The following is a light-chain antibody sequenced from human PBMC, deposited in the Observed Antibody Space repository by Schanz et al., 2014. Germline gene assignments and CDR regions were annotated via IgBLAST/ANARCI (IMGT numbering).Light chain of an antibody. CDR1: QSVTNSY. CDR2: NAV. V-gene: IGKV3D-15*01. J-gene: IGKJ1*01. Sequence: EIVMTQSPATLSVSLGERATLSCRASQSVTNSYLAWYQQKPGQAPRLLIYNAVTRATGIPDRFSGSGSGTEFTLTISSLQSEDFAVYFCQQYSTSSGWTFGQGTKVEIK. CDR3: QQYSTSSGWT.